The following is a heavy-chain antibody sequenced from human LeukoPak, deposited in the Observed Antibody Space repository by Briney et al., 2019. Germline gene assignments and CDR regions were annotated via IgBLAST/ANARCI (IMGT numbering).Heavy chain of an antibody. D-gene: IGHD5-18*01. CDR3: ARDRVGSGYSYGYSLDY. V-gene: IGHV1-2*02. Sequence: ASVKVSCKASGYTFTGYYMHWVRQAPGQGLEWMGWINPKSGGTNYAQKFQGRVTMTRDTSISTAHMEVSRLRSDDTAVYYCARDRVGSGYSYGYSLDYWGQGTLVTVSS. CDR1: GYTFTGYY. J-gene: IGHJ4*02. CDR2: INPKSGGT.